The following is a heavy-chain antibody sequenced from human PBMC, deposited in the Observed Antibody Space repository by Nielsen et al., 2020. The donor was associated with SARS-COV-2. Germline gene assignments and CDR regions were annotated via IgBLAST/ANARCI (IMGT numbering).Heavy chain of an antibody. D-gene: IGHD3-10*01. V-gene: IGHV7-4-1*02. CDR3: ARPRYYYGSGSYYYYYGMDV. J-gene: IGHJ6*02. CDR2: INTNTGNP. Sequence: ASVKVSCKASGYTFTSYAMNWVRQAPGQGLEWMGWINTNTGNPTYAQGFTGRFVFSLDTSVSTAYLQISSLKAEDTAVHYCARPRYYYGSGSYYYYYGMDVWGQGTTVTVSS. CDR1: GYTFTSYA.